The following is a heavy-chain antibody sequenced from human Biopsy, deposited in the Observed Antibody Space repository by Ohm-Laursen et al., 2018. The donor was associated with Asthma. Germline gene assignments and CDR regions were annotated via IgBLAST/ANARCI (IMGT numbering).Heavy chain of an antibody. CDR3: AKWDTYYDFWSGYYTRYNYYYYGMDV. CDR1: GFTFSNAW. J-gene: IGHJ6*02. CDR2: IKSKTDGGTT. D-gene: IGHD3-3*01. Sequence: SLRLSCTAPGFTFSNAWMSWVRQAPGKGLEWVGRIKSKTDGGTTDYAAPVKGRFTISRDDSKNTLYLQMNSLRAEDTAVYYCAKWDTYYDFWSGYYTRYNYYYYGMDVWGQGTTVTVSS. V-gene: IGHV3-15*01.